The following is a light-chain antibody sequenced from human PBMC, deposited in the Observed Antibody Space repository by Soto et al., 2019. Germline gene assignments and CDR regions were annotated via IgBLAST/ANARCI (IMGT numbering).Light chain of an antibody. CDR3: CSYATGSVYV. J-gene: IGLJ1*01. CDR1: TSDAGGRDW. CDR2: DVS. V-gene: IGLV2-14*03. Sequence: QSVLTQPASVSGSPGESITISCTGTTSDAGGRDWVSWYQQHPRKTPKLMIYDVSLRPSGISNRFSGSKSGNTPSLTISGLQAVVEDDYFCCSYATGSVYVVGTGTKV.